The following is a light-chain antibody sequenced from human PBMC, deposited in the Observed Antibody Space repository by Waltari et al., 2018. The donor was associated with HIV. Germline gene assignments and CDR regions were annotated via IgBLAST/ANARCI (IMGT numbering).Light chain of an antibody. CDR3: QQYGTSPLT. CDR2: GAS. CDR1: QSVSSSY. V-gene: IGKV3-20*01. J-gene: IGKJ4*01. Sequence: EIVLTQSPDTLSLSPGERATLSCGASQSVSSSYLAWYQQKPGQAPRLLIYGASSRATDIPDRFSGGGSGTDFTLTISRLEPEDSALYYCQQYGTSPLTFGGGTKVEIK.